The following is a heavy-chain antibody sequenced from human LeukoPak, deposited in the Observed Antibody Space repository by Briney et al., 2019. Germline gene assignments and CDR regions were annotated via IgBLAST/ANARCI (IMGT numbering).Heavy chain of an antibody. CDR3: ARGRGTETELYYFDY. CDR2: INPSGGST. Sequence: ASVKVSCKASGYTFTSYYMHWVRQAPGQGLEWMGIINPSGGSTSYAQKFQGRVTMTRDTSTSTVYMELSSLRSEDTAVCYCARGRGTETELYYFDYWGQGTLVTVSS. J-gene: IGHJ4*02. V-gene: IGHV1-46*01. CDR1: GYTFTSYY. D-gene: IGHD1-1*01.